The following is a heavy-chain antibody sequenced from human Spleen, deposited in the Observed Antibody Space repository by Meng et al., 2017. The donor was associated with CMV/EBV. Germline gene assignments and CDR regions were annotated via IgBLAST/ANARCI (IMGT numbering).Heavy chain of an antibody. V-gene: IGHV1-3*01. CDR1: GSTFTVYA. CDR2: INAGKGNT. D-gene: IGHD3-22*01. Sequence: KASGSTFTVYALRGVHQAPGRRLGWMGWINAGKGNTWFSEKFRGGVSITRDTSASIANMDLSSLRFEDAAVYYCARGPLDGSGYYPDYWGQGTLVTVSS. J-gene: IGHJ4*01. CDR3: ARGPLDGSGYYPDY.